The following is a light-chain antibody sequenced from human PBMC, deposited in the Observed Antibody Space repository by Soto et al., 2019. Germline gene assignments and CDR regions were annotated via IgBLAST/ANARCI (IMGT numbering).Light chain of an antibody. CDR2: LGS. Sequence: DIVMTQSPLSLPVAPGEPASISCRSSQSLLDSKGNNYLDWYLQKPGQSPPLLIYLGSNRASGVPARFSGSGSGTDVTLKISREESEDVGVYYCMQVLQTPLTFGGGTKVEIK. CDR3: MQVLQTPLT. J-gene: IGKJ4*01. V-gene: IGKV2-28*01. CDR1: QSLLDSKGNNY.